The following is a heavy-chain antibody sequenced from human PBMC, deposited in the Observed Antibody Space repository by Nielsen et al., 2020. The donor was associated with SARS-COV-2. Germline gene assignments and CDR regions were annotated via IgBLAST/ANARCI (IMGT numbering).Heavy chain of an antibody. CDR3: ARDGYFDWLFPNYYGLDV. J-gene: IGHJ6*02. CDR2: ISYDGSNK. D-gene: IGHD3-9*01. V-gene: IGHV3-30*04. CDR1: EITFSTYA. Sequence: GGSLRLSCAASEITFSTYAIHWVRQAPGKGLEWVALISYDGSNKYYADSVKSRFTISRDNSKNTLYLQMNSLRAEDTAVYYCARDGYFDWLFPNYYGLDVWGQGTTVTVSS.